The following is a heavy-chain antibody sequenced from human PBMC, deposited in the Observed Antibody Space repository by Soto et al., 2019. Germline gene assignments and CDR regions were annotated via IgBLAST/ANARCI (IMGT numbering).Heavy chain of an antibody. D-gene: IGHD3-22*01. Sequence: ASVKVSCKASGYTFSRYGISWVRQAPGQGLEWMGWISGYNGDTKYAQKVQGRVTMTIDTSTYTAYMELRSLTSDDTAIYYCASSYDCSGYDAFDIWGQGTMVTVSS. CDR1: GYTFSRYG. J-gene: IGHJ3*02. V-gene: IGHV1-18*01. CDR2: ISGYNGDT. CDR3: ASSYDCSGYDAFDI.